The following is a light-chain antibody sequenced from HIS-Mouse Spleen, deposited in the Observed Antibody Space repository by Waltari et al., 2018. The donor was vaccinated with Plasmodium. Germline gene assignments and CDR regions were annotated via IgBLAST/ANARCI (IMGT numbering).Light chain of an antibody. V-gene: IGLV1-47*01. J-gene: IGLJ2*01. CDR1: SSNIGRNY. CDR3: AAWDDSLSGPV. CDR2: RNN. Sequence: QSVLTQPPSASGTPGQRVTISCSGSSSNIGRNYVYWYQQLPGTAPKLPIYRNNQRPSGVPDRFSGSKSGTSASLAIRGLRSEDEADYYCAAWDDSLSGPVFGGGTKLTVL.